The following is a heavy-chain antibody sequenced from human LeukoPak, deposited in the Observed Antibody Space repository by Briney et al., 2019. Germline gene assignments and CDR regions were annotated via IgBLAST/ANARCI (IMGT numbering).Heavy chain of an antibody. CDR1: GYTLTELS. CDR3: ARDSTRVAAAGTGY. J-gene: IGHJ4*02. D-gene: IGHD6-13*01. V-gene: IGHV1-24*01. CDR2: FDPEDGET. Sequence: ASVKVSCKVSGYTLTELSMHWVRQAPGKGLEWMGGFDPEDGETIYAQKFQGRVTMTTDTSTSTAYMELRSLRSDDMAVYYCARDSTRVAAAGTGYWGQGTLVTVSS.